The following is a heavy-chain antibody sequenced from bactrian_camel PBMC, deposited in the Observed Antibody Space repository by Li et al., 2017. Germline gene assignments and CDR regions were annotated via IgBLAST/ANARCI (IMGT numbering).Heavy chain of an antibody. Sequence: DVQLVESGGGPVQAGGSLRLSCAASGPTDSSSYCMAWFRQTPGKAREGVASLDQDGTTTYADSVKGRFTISQDNTRNTLYLQMNNLKTEDTGKYYCAAAPNYYTDYNCRFGWGQGTQVTVS. V-gene: IGHV3S44*01. D-gene: IGHD4*01. CDR3: AAAPNYYTDYNCRFG. CDR1: GPTDSSSYC. J-gene: IGHJ4*01. CDR2: SLDQDGTT.